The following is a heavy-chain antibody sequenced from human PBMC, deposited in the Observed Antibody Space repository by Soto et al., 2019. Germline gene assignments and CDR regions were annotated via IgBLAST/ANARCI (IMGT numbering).Heavy chain of an antibody. CDR3: ARAARYYDTRGYYYGWFDP. CDR1: GFSFDSYG. V-gene: IGHV3-33*01. D-gene: IGHD3-22*01. CDR2: IWYDGSNK. J-gene: IGHJ5*02. Sequence: QVQLVESGGGVVQPGGSLRLSCAASGFSFDSYGMHWVRQAPGKGLEGVAVIWYDGSNKYYTDSVRGRFTVSRDNSKNTLSLQMNSLRAEDTAVYYCARAARYYDTRGYYYGWFDPWGQGTLVTVSS.